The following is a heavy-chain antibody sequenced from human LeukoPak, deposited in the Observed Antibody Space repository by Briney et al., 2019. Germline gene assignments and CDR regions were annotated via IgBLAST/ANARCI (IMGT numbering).Heavy chain of an antibody. Sequence: SETLSLTCTVSGGSISSYYWSWIRQPPGKGLEWIGYIYYSGSTNYNPSLKSRVTISVDTSKNQFSLKLSSVTAADTAVYYCATGIYYGSGSYGFDYWGQGTLVTVSS. D-gene: IGHD3-10*01. CDR2: IYYSGST. J-gene: IGHJ4*02. V-gene: IGHV4-59*01. CDR1: GGSISSYY. CDR3: ATGIYYGSGSYGFDY.